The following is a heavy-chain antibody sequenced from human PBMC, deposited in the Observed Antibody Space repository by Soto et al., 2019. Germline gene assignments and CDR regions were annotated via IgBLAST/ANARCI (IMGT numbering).Heavy chain of an antibody. J-gene: IGHJ4*02. V-gene: IGHV1-45*02. CDR2: ITPFSGDV. D-gene: IGHD1-26*01. Sequence: QMQLVQSGAEVKRTGSTVTVSCKALGNTFTYRYLHWVRQAPGQALEWMGWITPFSGDVHYAQKFQARVTITRDRSINTAYMRMSSLRPEDTAMYSCASGGAGSGPFTWELPDHWGQGTLVTVSS. CDR1: GNTFTYRY. CDR3: ASGGAGSGPFTWELPDH.